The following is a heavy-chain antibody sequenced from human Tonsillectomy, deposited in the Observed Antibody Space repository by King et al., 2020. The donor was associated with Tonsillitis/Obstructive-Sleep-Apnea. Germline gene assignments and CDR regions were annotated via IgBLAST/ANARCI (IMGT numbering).Heavy chain of an antibody. CDR1: GFSFSDYY. V-gene: IGHV3-11*01. CDR2: ISSSGTTI. J-gene: IGHJ6*03. D-gene: IGHD5-12*01. Sequence: VQLVESGGGLVKPGGSLRLSCAASGFSFSDYYMTWIRQAPGKGLEWVSYISSSGTTIYYADSLKGRFTISRDNDKNSLYLQMNSLRAEDTAVYYCAGGYNYYFYYYMDVWGRGTTVTVSS. CDR3: AGGYNYYFYYYMDV.